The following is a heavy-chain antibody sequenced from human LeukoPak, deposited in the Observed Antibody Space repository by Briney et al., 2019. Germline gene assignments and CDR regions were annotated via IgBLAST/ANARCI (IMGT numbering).Heavy chain of an antibody. J-gene: IGHJ6*03. Sequence: PSETLSLTCAVSGDSISRGHWWSWVRQPPGKGLEWIGSIYYSGSTYYNPSLKSRVTISVDTSKNQSSLKLSSVTAADTAVYYCARLLESLDDSLYYYYYYMDVWGKGTTVTISS. CDR3: ARLLESLDDSLYYYYYYMDV. D-gene: IGHD2-15*01. CDR2: IYYSGST. V-gene: IGHV4-38-2*01. CDR1: GDSISRGHW.